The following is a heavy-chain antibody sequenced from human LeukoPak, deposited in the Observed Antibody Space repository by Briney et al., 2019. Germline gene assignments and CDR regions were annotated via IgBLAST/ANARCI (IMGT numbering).Heavy chain of an antibody. J-gene: IGHJ4*02. CDR1: GGSYSGYY. V-gene: IGHV4-34*01. Sequence: PSETLSLXCAVYGGSYSGYYWSWIRRPPGKGLEWIGEINHSGSTNYNPSLKSRVTISVDTSKNQFSLKLSSVTAADTAVYYCARGVGIWSGYYISHALDYWGQGTLVTVSS. CDR3: ARGVGIWSGYYISHALDY. CDR2: INHSGST. D-gene: IGHD3-3*01.